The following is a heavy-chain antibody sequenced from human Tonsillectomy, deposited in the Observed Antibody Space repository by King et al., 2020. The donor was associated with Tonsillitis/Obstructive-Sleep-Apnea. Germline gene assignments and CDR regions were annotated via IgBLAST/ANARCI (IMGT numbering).Heavy chain of an antibody. V-gene: IGHV3-30*18. CDR1: GFTFSSDG. J-gene: IGHJ4*02. D-gene: IGHD6-13*01. Sequence: VQLVESGGGVVQPGRSLRLSCAASGFTFSSDGMHWVRQAPGKGLEWVAIISKDESNKYYADSVKGRFTISRDNSKNTLYLQMNSLRAEDTAVYYCAKDRSSTWSLDYWGQRTLVTVSS. CDR2: ISKDESNK. CDR3: AKDRSSTWSLDY.